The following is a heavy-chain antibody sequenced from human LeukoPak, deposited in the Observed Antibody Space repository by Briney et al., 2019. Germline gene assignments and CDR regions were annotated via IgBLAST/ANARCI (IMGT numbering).Heavy chain of an antibody. CDR1: GFTFSSYA. CDR2: ISGSGGST. Sequence: GGSLRLSCAASGFTFSSYAMSWVRQAPGKGLEWVSAISGSGGSTYYADSVKGRFTISRDNSKNTLYLQMNSPRADDTAVYYCAKGRGYYYYFDYWGQGTLVTVSS. V-gene: IGHV3-23*01. CDR3: AKGRGYYYYFDY. D-gene: IGHD3-22*01. J-gene: IGHJ4*02.